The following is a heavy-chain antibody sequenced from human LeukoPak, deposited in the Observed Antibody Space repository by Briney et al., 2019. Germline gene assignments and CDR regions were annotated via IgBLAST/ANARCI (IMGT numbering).Heavy chain of an antibody. CDR3: ARGPDSSGYYPAIDY. D-gene: IGHD3-22*01. CDR1: GFTASSNY. CDR2: IYGGGST. Sequence: PGGSLRLSCAASGFTASSNYMSWVRQAPGKGLEWGSVIYGGGSTYYAASVKGRFTISRDNSKNTLYLQMNSLRAEDTAVYYCARGPDSSGYYPAIDYWGQGTLVTVSS. J-gene: IGHJ4*02. V-gene: IGHV3-53*01.